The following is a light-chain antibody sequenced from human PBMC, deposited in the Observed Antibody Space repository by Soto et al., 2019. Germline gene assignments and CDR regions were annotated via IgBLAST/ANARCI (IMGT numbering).Light chain of an antibody. Sequence: QSVLTQPPSVSGAPGQRVTISCTGSSSNIGAGYDVHWYQQLPGTATKLLIFSNNNRPSGVPDRFSGSKSGTSASLAITGLQAEDEADYYCQSYDSSLSGYVAFGGGTKLTVL. CDR1: SSNIGAGYD. V-gene: IGLV1-40*01. CDR3: QSYDSSLSGYVA. CDR2: SNN. J-gene: IGLJ2*01.